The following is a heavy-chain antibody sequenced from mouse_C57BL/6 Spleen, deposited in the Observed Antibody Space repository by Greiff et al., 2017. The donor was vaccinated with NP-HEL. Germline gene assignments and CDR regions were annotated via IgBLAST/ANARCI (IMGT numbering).Heavy chain of an antibody. V-gene: IGHV6-3*01. D-gene: IGHD1-1*01. CDR3: TDGLRWGAMDY. CDR1: GFTFSNYW. Sequence: EVHLVESGGGLVQPGGSMKLSCVASGFTFSNYWMNWVRQSPEKGLEWVAQIRLKSDNYATHYAESVKGRFTISRDDSKSSVYLQMNNLRAEDTGIYYCTDGLRWGAMDYWGQGTSVTVSS. J-gene: IGHJ4*01. CDR2: IRLKSDNYAT.